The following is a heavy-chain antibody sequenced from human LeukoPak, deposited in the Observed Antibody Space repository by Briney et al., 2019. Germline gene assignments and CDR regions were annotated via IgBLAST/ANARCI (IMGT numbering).Heavy chain of an antibody. CDR1: GGSIRNYY. J-gene: IGHJ4*02. CDR3: ARAPYSSSSVDY. CDR2: IYYSGST. V-gene: IGHV4-59*01. Sequence: SETLSLTCTVSGGSIRNYYWSWIRQPPGKGLEWIGYIYYSGSTNYNPSLKSRVTISVDTSKNQFSLKLSSVTAADTAVYYCARAPYSSSSVDYWGQGTLVTVSS. D-gene: IGHD6-6*01.